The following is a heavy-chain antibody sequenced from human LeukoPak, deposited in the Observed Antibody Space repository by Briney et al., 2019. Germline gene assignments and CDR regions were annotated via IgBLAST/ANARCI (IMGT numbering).Heavy chain of an antibody. D-gene: IGHD3-9*01. Sequence: ASVKVSCKASGYTFTSYAMHWVRQAPGQGLEWMGWINTNTGNPTYAQGFTGRFVFSLDTSVSTAYLQISSLKAEDTAVYYCASDCDILTGYCDAFDIWGQGTMVTVSS. CDR1: GYTFTSYA. CDR3: ASDCDILTGYCDAFDI. J-gene: IGHJ3*02. CDR2: INTNTGNP. V-gene: IGHV7-4-1*02.